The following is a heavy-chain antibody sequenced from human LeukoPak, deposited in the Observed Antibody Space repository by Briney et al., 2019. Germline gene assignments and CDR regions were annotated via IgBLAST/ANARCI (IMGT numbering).Heavy chain of an antibody. CDR1: GGSISSYY. Sequence: PSETLSLTCTVSGGSISSYYWSWIRQPPGKGLEWIGYIYYSGSTNYNPSLKSRVTISVDTSKNQFSLKLSSVTAADTAVYYCARGGLRFGELYPSYYYYYYMDVWGKGTTVTISS. D-gene: IGHD3-10*01. V-gene: IGHV4-59*01. J-gene: IGHJ6*03. CDR3: ARGGLRFGELYPSYYYYYYMDV. CDR2: IYYSGST.